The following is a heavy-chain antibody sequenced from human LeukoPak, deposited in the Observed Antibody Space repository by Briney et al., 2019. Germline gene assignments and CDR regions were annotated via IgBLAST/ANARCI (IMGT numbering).Heavy chain of an antibody. D-gene: IGHD4-17*01. V-gene: IGHV4-39*01. CDR3: AGHLTWANSVSLRYFDS. Sequence: PSETLSLTCTVSADSISSLDYYWGWIRQPPGKGLEWIGSVSHTGTTYYKPSLKSRVTLSVDTSKNHFSLNLTSATAADTAVYYRAGHLTWANSVSLRYFDSWGQGTLVTVSS. J-gene: IGHJ4*02. CDR2: VSHTGTT. CDR1: ADSISSLDYY.